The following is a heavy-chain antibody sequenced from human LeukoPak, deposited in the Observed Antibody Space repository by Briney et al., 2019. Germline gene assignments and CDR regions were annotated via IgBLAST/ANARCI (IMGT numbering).Heavy chain of an antibody. Sequence: GGSLRLSCAASGFTFSSYWMSWVRQAPGKGLEWVANIKQDGSEKYYVDSVKGRFTISRDNAKNSLYLQMNSLRAEDTAVYYCARVRYYYDSSGYVEYFDHWGQGTLVTVSS. CDR2: IKQDGSEK. CDR1: GFTFSSYW. J-gene: IGHJ4*02. D-gene: IGHD3-22*01. CDR3: ARVRYYYDSSGYVEYFDH. V-gene: IGHV3-7*01.